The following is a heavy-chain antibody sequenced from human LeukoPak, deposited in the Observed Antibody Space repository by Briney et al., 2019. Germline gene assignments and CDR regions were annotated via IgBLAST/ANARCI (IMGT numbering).Heavy chain of an antibody. Sequence: PSQTLSLTCTVSGGSISGDDYFWRWIRQPPGKGLEWIGYIYYSGSTYYNPSLKSRVTISVDTSKNQFSLKLSSVTAADTAVYYCARDREAAAGPFDYWGQGTLVTVSS. CDR1: GGSISGDDYF. CDR3: ARDREAAAGPFDY. CDR2: IYYSGST. V-gene: IGHV4-30-4*01. D-gene: IGHD6-13*01. J-gene: IGHJ4*02.